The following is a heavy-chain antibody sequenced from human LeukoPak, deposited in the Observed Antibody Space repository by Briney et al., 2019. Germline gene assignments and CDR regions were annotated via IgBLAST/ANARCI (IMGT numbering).Heavy chain of an antibody. CDR1: GYNFSVYY. D-gene: IGHD2-15*01. Sequence: GASVKVSCKGSGYNFSVYYMHWVRQAPGQGLEWMGWMDPNSGDTIYAPKFQGRVSMTRDTSTTTAYMELSSLTFDDSAIYYCATKGGLTPNTLAMWGHGTMVTVSS. CDR3: ATKGGLTPNTLAM. J-gene: IGHJ3*01. V-gene: IGHV1-2*02. CDR2: MDPNSGDT.